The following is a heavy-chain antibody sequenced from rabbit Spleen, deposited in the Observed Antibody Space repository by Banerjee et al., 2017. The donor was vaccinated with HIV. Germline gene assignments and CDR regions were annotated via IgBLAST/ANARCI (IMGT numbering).Heavy chain of an antibody. D-gene: IGHD6-1*01. V-gene: IGHV1S45*01. CDR1: GFSFSSTYW. CDR2: IYGGSGST. Sequence: QEQLEESGGDLVKPEGSLTLTCTASGFSFSSTYWICWVRQAPGKGLEWIGCIYGGSGSTRYASWAKGRFTISKTSSTTVTLQLSSLTAADTATYFCAVDADTTAYAIAMWGPGTLVTVS. J-gene: IGHJ4*01. CDR3: AVDADTTAYAIAM.